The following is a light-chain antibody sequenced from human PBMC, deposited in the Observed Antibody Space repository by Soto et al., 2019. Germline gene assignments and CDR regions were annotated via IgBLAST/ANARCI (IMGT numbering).Light chain of an antibody. CDR2: GAS. CDR1: QSVNAN. CDR3: QQYNTWLWT. J-gene: IGKJ1*01. V-gene: IGKV3-15*01. Sequence: TLSVSPGERATLSCRASQSVNANLAWYQQKPGQAPRLLIHGASNRATGIPARFSGSGFGTEFILTISSLQSEDFAVYYCQQYNTWLWTFGQGTKVEI.